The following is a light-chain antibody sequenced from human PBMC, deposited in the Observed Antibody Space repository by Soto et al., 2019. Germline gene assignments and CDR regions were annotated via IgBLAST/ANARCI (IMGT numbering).Light chain of an antibody. CDR3: QQYNSYRT. CDR1: QSISSW. V-gene: IGKV1-5*01. J-gene: IGKJ1*01. CDR2: DAS. Sequence: DIQMTQYTSTLSASVGDRVTITCRASQSISSWLAWYQQKPGKAPKLLIYDASSLESGVPSRFSGSGSGTEFTLTISSLQPDDFATYYCQQYNSYRTFGQGTMVDVK.